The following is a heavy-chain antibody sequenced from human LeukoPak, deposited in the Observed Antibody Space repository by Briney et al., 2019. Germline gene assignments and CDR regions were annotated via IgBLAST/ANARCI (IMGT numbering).Heavy chain of an antibody. J-gene: IGHJ4*02. Sequence: GGSLRLSCAASGFTFSSYGMHWVRQAPGKGLEWVAFIRYDGSNKYYADSVKGRFTISRDNSKNTLYLQMNSLRAEDTAVYYCAKDHDSSGYPTYYFDYWGQGTLVTVSS. CDR2: IRYDGSNK. D-gene: IGHD3-22*01. CDR3: AKDHDSSGYPTYYFDY. V-gene: IGHV3-30*02. CDR1: GFTFSSYG.